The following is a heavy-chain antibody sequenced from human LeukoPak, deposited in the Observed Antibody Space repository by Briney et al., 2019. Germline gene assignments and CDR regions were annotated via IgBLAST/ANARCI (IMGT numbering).Heavy chain of an antibody. Sequence: SQTLSLTCAISGDSVSSNSAAWNWIRQSPSRGLEWLGRTYYRSKWYNDYAVSVRSRITINPDPSKNQFSLKLSSVTAADTAVYYCARHGSGWYLHYYYGMDVWGQGTTVTVSS. V-gene: IGHV6-1*01. CDR1: GDSVSSNSAA. CDR2: TYYRSKWYN. J-gene: IGHJ6*02. CDR3: ARHGSGWYLHYYYGMDV. D-gene: IGHD6-19*01.